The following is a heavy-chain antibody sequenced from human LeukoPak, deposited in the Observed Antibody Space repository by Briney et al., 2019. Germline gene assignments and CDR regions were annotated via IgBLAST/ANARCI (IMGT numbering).Heavy chain of an antibody. D-gene: IGHD5-18*01. Sequence: GGSLRLSCAASGFTFRSSGMHWVRQAPGKGLEWVANIKRDGSEKYYVDSVKGRFAISRDNAKNSVYLQMNGLRAEDTAVYYCARENTAVPGGDCWGQGTLVTVSS. CDR2: IKRDGSEK. CDR1: GFTFRSSG. J-gene: IGHJ4*02. V-gene: IGHV3-7*01. CDR3: ARENTAVPGGDC.